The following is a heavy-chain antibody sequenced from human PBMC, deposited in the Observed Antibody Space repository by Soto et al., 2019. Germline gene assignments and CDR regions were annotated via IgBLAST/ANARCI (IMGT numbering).Heavy chain of an antibody. J-gene: IGHJ4*02. D-gene: IGHD3-22*01. CDR1: GGSISSGGSS. Sequence: QLQLQESGSGLVKPSQTLSLTCAVSGGSISSGGSSWTWIRQPPGKGLGWIGYIYHSGSTYYNPSLQXRVTIAVDSSKNQFSLKLTSVTAADTAVYYCARGAVVNFDSWGQGTLVTVSS. V-gene: IGHV4-30-2*01. CDR2: IYHSGST. CDR3: ARGAVVNFDS.